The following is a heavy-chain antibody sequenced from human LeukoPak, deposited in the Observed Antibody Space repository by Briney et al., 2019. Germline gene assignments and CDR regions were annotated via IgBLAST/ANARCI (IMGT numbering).Heavy chain of an antibody. V-gene: IGHV3-66*01. CDR1: GFTVTTNY. CDR2: IYSGGST. J-gene: IGHJ5*02. Sequence: GGSLRLSCAVSGFTVTTNYMSWVRQAPGKGLEWVSVIYSGGSTYYADSVKGGFTISRDNSKNTLYLQMNTLRAEDTAVYYCARGEMATIWATTSGWFDPWGQGTLVTVSS. CDR3: ARGEMATIWATTSGWFDP. D-gene: IGHD5-24*01.